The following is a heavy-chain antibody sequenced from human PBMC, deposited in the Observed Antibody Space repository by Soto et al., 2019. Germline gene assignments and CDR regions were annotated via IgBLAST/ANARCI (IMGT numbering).Heavy chain of an antibody. Sequence: QVQLVQSGAEVKKPGSSVMVSCKASGGTFSSYAISWVRQAPGQGLEWMGGIIPIFGTANYAQKFQGRVTITADESTSTAYMELSSLRSEDTAVYYCAGRGEDIVVVPAAIPYYYYGMDVWGQGTTVTVSS. CDR1: GGTFSSYA. CDR2: IIPIFGTA. J-gene: IGHJ6*02. D-gene: IGHD2-2*02. CDR3: AGRGEDIVVVPAAIPYYYYGMDV. V-gene: IGHV1-69*01.